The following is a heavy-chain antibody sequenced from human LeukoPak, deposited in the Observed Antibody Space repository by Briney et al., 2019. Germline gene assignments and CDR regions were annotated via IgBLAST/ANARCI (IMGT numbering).Heavy chain of an antibody. D-gene: IGHD6-6*01. CDR3: ARGGYSSSLLDY. Sequence: ASVKVSCKASGYTFSSYDINWVRQATGQGLEWMGWMKPNSGNTGYAQKFQGRVTMTRNTSISTAYMELSSLRSEDTAVYYCARGGYSSSLLDYWGQGTLVTVSS. CDR2: MKPNSGNT. CDR1: GYTFSSYD. J-gene: IGHJ4*02. V-gene: IGHV1-8*01.